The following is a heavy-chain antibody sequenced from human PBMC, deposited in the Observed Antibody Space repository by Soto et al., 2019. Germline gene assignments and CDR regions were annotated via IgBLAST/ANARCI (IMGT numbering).Heavy chain of an antibody. CDR2: IHHSGTT. Sequence: QVQLQESGPGQVKPSETLSLTCTVSGVSITQYYWSWIRQSPGRGLEWIAYIHHSGTTKYNPSLKSRLTISTDRSRNQISLSLSSVTAADTAVYYCARLPAVSGSVGWFDPWGQGTLVTVSS. J-gene: IGHJ5*02. D-gene: IGHD3-10*01. V-gene: IGHV4-59*08. CDR1: GVSITQYY. CDR3: ARLPAVSGSVGWFDP.